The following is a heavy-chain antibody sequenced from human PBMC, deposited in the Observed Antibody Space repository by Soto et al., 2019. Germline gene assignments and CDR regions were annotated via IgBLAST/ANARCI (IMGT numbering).Heavy chain of an antibody. CDR3: ARDRTTVTQDDAFDI. D-gene: IGHD4-17*01. Sequence: QVQLVQSGAEVKKPGASVKVSCKASGYTFTSYYMHWVRQAPGQGLEWMGIINPSGGSTSYAQKFKGRVTMTRDTSTSTVYMELSSLRSEDTAVYYCARDRTTVTQDDAFDIWGQGTMVTVSS. CDR2: INPSGGST. V-gene: IGHV1-46*01. CDR1: GYTFTSYY. J-gene: IGHJ3*02.